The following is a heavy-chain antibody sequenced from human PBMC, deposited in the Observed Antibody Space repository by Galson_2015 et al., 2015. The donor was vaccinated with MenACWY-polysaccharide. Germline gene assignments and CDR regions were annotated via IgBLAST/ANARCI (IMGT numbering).Heavy chain of an antibody. CDR2: IDWDDDK. Sequence: PALVKPTQTLTLTCTFSGFSLRNSGTCVTWIRQPPGKALEWLALIDWDDDKYYTTSLGTRLSISKDTSTNQVVLTMTNMGPEDTATYYGARGRFFTHKYNMDDWGQGTTVTVSS. CDR1: GFSLRNSGTC. CDR3: ARGRFFTHKYNMDD. J-gene: IGHJ6*02. V-gene: IGHV2-70*01. D-gene: IGHD3-3*01.